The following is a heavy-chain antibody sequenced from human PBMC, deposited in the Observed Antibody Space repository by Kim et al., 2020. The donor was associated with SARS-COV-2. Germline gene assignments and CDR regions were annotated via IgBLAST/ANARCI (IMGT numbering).Heavy chain of an antibody. CDR2: IDVANTNT. J-gene: IGHJ4*02. CDR1: GYTFTSYC. Sequence: ASVKVSCKASGYTFTSYCLHWVRQAPGQSLEWMGWIDVANTNTHYSENFQGRVTISRDTSATTVYIELSSLRSEDTAVYYCARDGRRVDYYFDYWGQGTLVNVSS. CDR3: ARDGRRVDYYFDY. V-gene: IGHV1-3*01.